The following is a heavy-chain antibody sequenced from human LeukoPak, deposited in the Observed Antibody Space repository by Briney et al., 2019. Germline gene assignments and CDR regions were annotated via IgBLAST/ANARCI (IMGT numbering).Heavy chain of an antibody. CDR2: INYRGNT. CDR1: SDSINTYY. Sequence: SETRSLTCTVSSDSINTYYWSWIRQSPGKGLEWIGYINYRGNTNYNPSLKSRVTMSVDTSKSKFSLTLTSVTAADTAMYYCARPTKSSGWFQIDYWGQGTLVTVSS. J-gene: IGHJ4*02. V-gene: IGHV4-59*12. CDR3: ARPTKSSGWFQIDY. D-gene: IGHD6-19*01.